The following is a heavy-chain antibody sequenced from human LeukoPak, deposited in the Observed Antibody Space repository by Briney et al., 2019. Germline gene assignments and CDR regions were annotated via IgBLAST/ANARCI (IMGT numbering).Heavy chain of an antibody. D-gene: IGHD5-18*01. CDR2: FCYSGST. Sequence: PSETLSLTCTVSGGSISSSSYYWGWIRQPPGKGLEWIGSFCYSGSTYYSPSLKSRVTISVDTSKNQFSLKLSSVTAADTAVYYCARHWIQLWFFDYWGQGTLVTVSS. V-gene: IGHV4-39*01. J-gene: IGHJ4*02. CDR3: ARHWIQLWFFDY. CDR1: GGSISSSSYY.